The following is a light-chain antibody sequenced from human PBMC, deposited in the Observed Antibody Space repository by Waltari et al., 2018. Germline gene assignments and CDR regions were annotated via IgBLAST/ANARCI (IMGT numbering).Light chain of an antibody. J-gene: IGLJ1*01. CDR3: SSRTGSSTLYV. Sequence: QSALTHPASVSWSPGPPIPIPRTGTSRDVGGYNFVSWYQQHPGKAPKLVIYVVYNLPSGVSNRFSGSKSGNTASLTISGLQAEDEADYYCSSRTGSSTLYVFGTGTKVTVL. CDR2: VVY. CDR1: SRDVGGYNF. V-gene: IGLV2-14*01.